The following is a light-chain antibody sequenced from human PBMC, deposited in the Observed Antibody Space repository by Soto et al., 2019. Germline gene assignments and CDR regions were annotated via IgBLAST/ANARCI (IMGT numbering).Light chain of an antibody. CDR2: GAS. CDR3: QQYNDWPLT. CDR1: QSVNSS. V-gene: IGKV3-15*01. J-gene: IGKJ4*01. Sequence: EIVMTQSPATLPVSPGERATLSCRASQSVNSSLAWYQQKPGQTPRLLIYGASTRATGIPARFSGSGSGTEFTLSISSLQSEDFAVYYCQQYNDWPLTFGGGTKVEIK.